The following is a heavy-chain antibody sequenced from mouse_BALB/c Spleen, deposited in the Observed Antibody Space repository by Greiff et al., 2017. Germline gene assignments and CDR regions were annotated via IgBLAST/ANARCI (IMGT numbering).Heavy chain of an antibody. V-gene: IGHV1-7*01. D-gene: IGHD1-1*01. Sequence: QVQLKESGAELAKPGASVKMSCKASGYTFTSYWMHWVKQRPGQGLEWIGYINPSTGYTEYNQKFKDKATLTADKSSSTAYMQLSSLTSEDSAVYYCAREGGYYGSSSAWFAYWGQGTLVTVSA. CDR2: INPSTGYT. CDR1: GYTFTSYW. J-gene: IGHJ3*01. CDR3: AREGGYYGSSSAWFAY.